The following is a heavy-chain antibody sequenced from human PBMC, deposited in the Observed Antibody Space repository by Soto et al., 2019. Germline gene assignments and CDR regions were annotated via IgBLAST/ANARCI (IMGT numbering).Heavy chain of an antibody. CDR2: LYYSEAT. J-gene: IGHJ5*02. Sequence: SETLSLTCTVSGDSVSSSSYYWGWIRQPPGKGLEWIGSLYYSEATYYNPSLKSRVTISVDTSKNQFSLKLNSVTAADTAVYYCASALGWFDPWGQGTLVTVSS. CDR1: GDSVSSSSYY. CDR3: ASALGWFDP. V-gene: IGHV4-39*01.